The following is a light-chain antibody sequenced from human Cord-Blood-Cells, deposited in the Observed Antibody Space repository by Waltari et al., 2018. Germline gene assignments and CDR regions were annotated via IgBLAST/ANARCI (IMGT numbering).Light chain of an antibody. Sequence: DIQMTQSPSTLSASVGDRVTITCRASQSISSWLAWYQQKPGKAPKLLIYDASCLESGVPSRFSGSGSGTEFTLTISSLQPDDFATYYCQQYNSYSTFGQGTKVEIK. CDR1: QSISSW. CDR2: DAS. CDR3: QQYNSYST. J-gene: IGKJ1*01. V-gene: IGKV1-5*01.